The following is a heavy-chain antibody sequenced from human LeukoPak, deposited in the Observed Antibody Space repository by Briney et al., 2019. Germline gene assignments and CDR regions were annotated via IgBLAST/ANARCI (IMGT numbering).Heavy chain of an antibody. Sequence: PSETLSLTCTVSGGSISSGSYYWNWIRQPAGKGLEWIGRVYTSGSTNYNPSLKSRVTISVDTSKNQFSLKLNSMTAADTAVYYCARDGFRGRSDAFDIWGQGTMVTVSS. J-gene: IGHJ3*02. CDR3: ARDGFRGRSDAFDI. D-gene: IGHD3-10*01. V-gene: IGHV4-61*02. CDR2: VYTSGST. CDR1: GGSISSGSYY.